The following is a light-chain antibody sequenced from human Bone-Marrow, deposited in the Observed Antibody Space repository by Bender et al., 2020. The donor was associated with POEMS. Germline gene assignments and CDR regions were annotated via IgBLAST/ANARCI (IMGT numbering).Light chain of an antibody. J-gene: IGLJ3*02. CDR2: SNN. CDR3: SSWDDSLNGWV. Sequence: SGTSSNFGNNAANWYQHVPGTAPKLLLYSNNQRPSGVPDRFSASTSGTSASLAISGLHSDDEADYYCSSWDDSLNGWVFGGGTKLTVL. V-gene: IGLV1-44*01. CDR1: SSNFGNNA.